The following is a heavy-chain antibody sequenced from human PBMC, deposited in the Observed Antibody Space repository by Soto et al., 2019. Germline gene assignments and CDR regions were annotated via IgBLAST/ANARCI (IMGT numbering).Heavy chain of an antibody. CDR2: ISGSGGST. CDR1: GFTFSSYA. J-gene: IGHJ3*02. Sequence: GGSLRLSCAASGFTFSSYAMSWVRQAPGKGLEWVSAISGSGGSTYYADSVKGRFTISRDNSKNTLYLQMNSLRAEDTAVYYCARDLCSGGSCFGRGAFDIWGQGTMVTVSS. D-gene: IGHD2-15*01. CDR3: ARDLCSGGSCFGRGAFDI. V-gene: IGHV3-23*01.